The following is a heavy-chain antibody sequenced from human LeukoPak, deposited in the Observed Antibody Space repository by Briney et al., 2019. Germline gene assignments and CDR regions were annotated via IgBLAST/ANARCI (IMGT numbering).Heavy chain of an antibody. V-gene: IGHV3-64*04. CDR3: AKDRRAAAGTMIDY. J-gene: IGHJ4*02. D-gene: IGHD6-13*01. Sequence: GGSLRLFCSASGFTFSSCAMHWVRQAPGKGLEYVSAISSNGGSTYYADSVKGRFTISRDNSKNTLYLQMNSLRAEDTAVYYCAKDRRAAAGTMIDYWGQGTLVTVSS. CDR2: ISSNGGST. CDR1: GFTFSSCA.